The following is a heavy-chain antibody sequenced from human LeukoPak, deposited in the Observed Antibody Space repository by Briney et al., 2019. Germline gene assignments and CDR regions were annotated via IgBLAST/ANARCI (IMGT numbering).Heavy chain of an antibody. J-gene: IGHJ6*03. V-gene: IGHV7-4-1*02. Sequence: ASVKVSCKASGYTFTSYAMNWVRQAPGQGLEWMGWINTNTGNPTYAQGFTGRFVFSLDTSVSTAYLQISSLKAEDTAVYYCARDLSSLIAARRAPYMAQARRYYYMDVWGKGTTVTVSS. CDR3: ARDLSSLIAARRAPYMAQARRYYYMDV. CDR1: GYTFTSYA. CDR2: INTNTGNP. D-gene: IGHD6-6*01.